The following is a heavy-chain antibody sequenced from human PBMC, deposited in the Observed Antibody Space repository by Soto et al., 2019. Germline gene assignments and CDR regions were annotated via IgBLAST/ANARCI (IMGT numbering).Heavy chain of an antibody. J-gene: IGHJ5*02. D-gene: IGHD5-12*01. CDR3: ARPKADIVATINNNWFDP. CDR1: GGSISSSSYY. Sequence: SETLSLTCTVSGGSISSSSYYWGWIRQPPGKGLEWIGSIYYSGSTYYNPSLKSRVTISVDTSKNQFSLKLSSVTAADTAVYYCARPKADIVATINNNWFDPWGQGTLVTVSS. CDR2: IYYSGST. V-gene: IGHV4-39*01.